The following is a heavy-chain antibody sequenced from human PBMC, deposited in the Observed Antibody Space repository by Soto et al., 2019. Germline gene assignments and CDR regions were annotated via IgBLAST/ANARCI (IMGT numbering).Heavy chain of an antibody. D-gene: IGHD3-9*01. V-gene: IGHV1-18*01. CDR1: GYTFTSYG. CDR3: ATATGYWAFDY. J-gene: IGHJ4*02. Sequence: ASVKVSCKASGYTFTSYGISWVRQAPGQGLEWMGWISAYNGETIYAQKFQGRVTMTEDTSTDTAYMELSSLRSEDTAVYYCATATGYWAFDYWGQGTLVTVSS. CDR2: ISAYNGET.